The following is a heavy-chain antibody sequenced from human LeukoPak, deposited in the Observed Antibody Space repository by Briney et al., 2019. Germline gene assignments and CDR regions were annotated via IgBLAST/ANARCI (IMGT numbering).Heavy chain of an antibody. J-gene: IGHJ5*01. V-gene: IGHV3-21*04. D-gene: IGHD2-15*01. CDR1: GFSFASST. CDR2: MTPHSS. CDR3: ASRDPCIGGCYGLGS. Sequence: PGGSLRLSCAASGFSFASSTMNWVRQAPGKGLEWVSSMTPHSSYYADSLEGRFTISRDNVKSLLYLQMNSLRAEDTAVYYCASRDPCIGGCYGLGSWGQGTLVTVSS.